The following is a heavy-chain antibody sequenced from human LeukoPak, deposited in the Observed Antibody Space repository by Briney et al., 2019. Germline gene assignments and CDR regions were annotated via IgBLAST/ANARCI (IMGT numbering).Heavy chain of an antibody. D-gene: IGHD1-14*01. Sequence: GGSLRLSCAASEFTFNTYSMNWVRQAPGKGLEWVSYISSDGNTRYYADSVKGRFTVSRDNAKNSLYLQMNSLRDEGTAVYHCARDNLAPYWYFDLWGRGTLATVSS. CDR1: EFTFNTYS. J-gene: IGHJ2*01. V-gene: IGHV3-48*02. CDR3: ARDNLAPYWYFDL. CDR2: ISSDGNTR.